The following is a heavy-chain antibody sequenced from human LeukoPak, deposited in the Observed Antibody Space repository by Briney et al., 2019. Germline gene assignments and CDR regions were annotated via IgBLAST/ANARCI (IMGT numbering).Heavy chain of an antibody. Sequence: GGSLRLSCAASGFTFSTYSMNWVRQAPGKGLDWVSYSSSSGRYIYYADSVKGRFTISRDNSKNTVYLQMNSLRDEDTAVYYCAKYSSSSNYYYGMDVWGQGTTVTVSS. CDR2: SSSSGRYI. CDR3: AKYSSSSNYYYGMDV. D-gene: IGHD6-6*01. V-gene: IGHV3-21*01. CDR1: GFTFSTYS. J-gene: IGHJ6*02.